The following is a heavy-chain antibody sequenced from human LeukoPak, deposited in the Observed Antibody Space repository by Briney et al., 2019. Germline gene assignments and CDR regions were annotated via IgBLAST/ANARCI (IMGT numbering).Heavy chain of an antibody. J-gene: IGHJ5*02. CDR1: GYTFTSYG. CDR2: INPNSGGT. V-gene: IGHV1-2*02. Sequence: ASVKVSCKASGYTFTSYGISWVRQAPGQGLEWMGWINPNSGGTNYAQKFQGRVSMTRDTSISTAYMELSRLRSDDTAVYYCARNTINWFDPWGQGVLVTVSS. CDR3: ARNTINWFDP. D-gene: IGHD5-24*01.